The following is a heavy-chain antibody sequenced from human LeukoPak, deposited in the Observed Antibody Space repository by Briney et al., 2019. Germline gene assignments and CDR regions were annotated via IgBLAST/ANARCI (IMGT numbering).Heavy chain of an antibody. CDR3: ARRDISSPSASHFDY. CDR1: GFTFSSYW. V-gene: IGHV3-7*01. D-gene: IGHD6-13*01. Sequence: GGSLRLSCAASGFTFSSYWMSWVRQAPGKGLEWVANIKQDGSEKYYVDSVKGRFTISRDNAKNSLYLQMNSLRAEDTAVYYCARRDISSPSASHFDYWGQGTLVTVSS. J-gene: IGHJ4*02. CDR2: IKQDGSEK.